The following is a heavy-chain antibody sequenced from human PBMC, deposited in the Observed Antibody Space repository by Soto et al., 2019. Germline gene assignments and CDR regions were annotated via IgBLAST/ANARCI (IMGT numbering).Heavy chain of an antibody. Sequence: QVQLVQSGAEVKKPGSSVRVSCKASGGTLSSSAFSGVRQAPGQGLEWMGGIIPIFDTTKYAEKFQGRVTITADESTSTAYREVSSLRSEDTAVYYCARILGHSTTWFLYAMDVWGQGTTVTVSS. V-gene: IGHV1-69*01. CDR2: IIPIFDTT. J-gene: IGHJ6*02. D-gene: IGHD6-13*01. CDR1: GGTLSSSA. CDR3: ARILGHSTTWFLYAMDV.